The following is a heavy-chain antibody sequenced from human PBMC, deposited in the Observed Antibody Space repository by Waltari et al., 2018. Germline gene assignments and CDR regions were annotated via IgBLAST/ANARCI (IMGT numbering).Heavy chain of an antibody. J-gene: IGHJ4*02. V-gene: IGHV3-30*02. D-gene: IGHD2-15*01. Sequence: QVQLVESGGGVVQPGGSLRLSCAASGFTFSSYGMPWVRQAPGKGLEWVAFIRYDGSNKYYADSVKGRFTISRDNSKNTLYLQMNSLRAEDTAVYYCAKVGGKVVVAVPFDYWGQGTLVTVSS. CDR3: AKVGGKVVVAVPFDY. CDR2: IRYDGSNK. CDR1: GFTFSSYG.